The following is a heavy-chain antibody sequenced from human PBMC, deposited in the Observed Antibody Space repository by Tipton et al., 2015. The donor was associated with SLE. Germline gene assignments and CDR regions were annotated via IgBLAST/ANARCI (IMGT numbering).Heavy chain of an antibody. CDR2: IYSGGST. Sequence: SLRLSCAASGFTVSSKYMTWVRQAPGKGLEWVSVIYSGGSTNYADSVKGRFTISRDNSKNTLYLQMNSLRAEDTAVYYCARVDSGRATDAFDIWGQGTMVTVSS. D-gene: IGHD1-26*01. CDR1: GFTVSSKY. J-gene: IGHJ3*02. CDR3: ARVDSGRATDAFDI. V-gene: IGHV3-53*01.